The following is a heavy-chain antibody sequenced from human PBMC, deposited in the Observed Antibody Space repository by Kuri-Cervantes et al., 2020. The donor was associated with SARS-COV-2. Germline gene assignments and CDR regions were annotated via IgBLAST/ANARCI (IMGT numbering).Heavy chain of an antibody. CDR2: IYTSGST. CDR3: ARETETPPYYYDSSGTLWAFDI. CDR1: GGSISSGRFY. D-gene: IGHD3-22*01. J-gene: IGHJ3*02. V-gene: IGHV4-61*02. Sequence: LRLSCTVSGGSISSGRFYRSWIRQPPGKGLEWIGRIYTSGSTNYNPSLKSRVTMSVDTSKNQFSLKLSSVTAADTAVYYCARETETPPYYYDSSGTLWAFDIWGQGTMVTGSS.